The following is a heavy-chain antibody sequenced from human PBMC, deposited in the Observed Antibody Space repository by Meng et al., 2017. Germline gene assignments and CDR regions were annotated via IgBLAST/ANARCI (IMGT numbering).Heavy chain of an antibody. V-gene: IGHV1-2*06. Sequence: QGQRGQPGAEVKKPGASVKVSCKASGYTFTGYYMHWVRQAPGQGLEWMGRINPNSGGTNYAQKFQGRVTMTRDTSISTAYMELSRLRSDDTAVYYCASELNTYGSGSYAYWGQGTLVTVSS. CDR2: INPNSGGT. CDR1: GYTFTGYY. J-gene: IGHJ4*02. D-gene: IGHD3-10*01. CDR3: ASELNTYGSGSYAY.